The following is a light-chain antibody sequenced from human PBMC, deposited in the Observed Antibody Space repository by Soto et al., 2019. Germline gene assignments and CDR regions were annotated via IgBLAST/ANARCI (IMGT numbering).Light chain of an antibody. V-gene: IGLV2-23*02. CDR2: EVN. J-gene: IGLJ2*01. CDR1: NGDVGSYDL. Sequence: QSVLTQPASVSGSPGQSITIPCTGTNGDVGSYDLVSWYQRYPGEAPKLIIYEVNKRPSGISNRFSGSKSGNTASLTISGLQAEDEAEYDCCSYAGSNSLIFGGGTKLTVL. CDR3: CSYAGSNSLI.